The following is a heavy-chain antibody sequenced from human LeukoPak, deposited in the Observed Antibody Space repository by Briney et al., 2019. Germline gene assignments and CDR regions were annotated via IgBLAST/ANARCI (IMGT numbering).Heavy chain of an antibody. Sequence: PSQTLSLTCTVSGGSISSGDYYWSWIRQPPGKGLEWIGYIYYSGSTYYNPSLKSRVTISVDTSKNQFSLKLSSVTAADTAVYYCARHRGWPDEYFHHWGQGTLVIVSS. CDR3: ARHRGWPDEYFHH. J-gene: IGHJ1*01. V-gene: IGHV4-30-4*01. CDR2: IYYSGST. D-gene: IGHD3-10*01. CDR1: GGSISSGDYY.